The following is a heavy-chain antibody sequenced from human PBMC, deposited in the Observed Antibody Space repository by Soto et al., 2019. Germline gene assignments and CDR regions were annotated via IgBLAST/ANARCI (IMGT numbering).Heavy chain of an antibody. V-gene: IGHV1-69*13. CDR2: IIPIFGTA. J-gene: IGHJ4*02. Sequence: SVKVSCKASGGTFSSYAISWVRQAPGQGLEWMGGIIPIFGTANYAQKFQGRVTITADESTSTAYMELSSLRSEDTAVYYCARVSALASGWYDPFDYWGQGTLVTVSS. D-gene: IGHD6-19*01. CDR3: ARVSALASGWYDPFDY. CDR1: GGTFSSYA.